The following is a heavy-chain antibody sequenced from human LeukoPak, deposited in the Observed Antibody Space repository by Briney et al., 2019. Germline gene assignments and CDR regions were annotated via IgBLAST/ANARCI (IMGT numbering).Heavy chain of an antibody. J-gene: IGHJ3*02. V-gene: IGHV1-69*05. D-gene: IGHD2-21*02. CDR3: ARNPCGGDCYSDPNDAFDI. Sequence: SVKVSCKASGGTFSSYAISWVRQAPGQGPEWMGGIIPIFGTANYAQKFQGRVTITTDESTSTAYMELSSLRSEDTAVYYCARNPCGGDCYSDPNDAFDIWGQGTMVTVSS. CDR1: GGTFSSYA. CDR2: IIPIFGTA.